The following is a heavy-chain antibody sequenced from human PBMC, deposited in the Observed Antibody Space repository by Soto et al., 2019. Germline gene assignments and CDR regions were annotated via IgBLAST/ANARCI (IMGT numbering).Heavy chain of an antibody. D-gene: IGHD1-26*01. CDR3: ARDTLEGGRSYSGSYYNYGMDV. J-gene: IGHJ6*02. Sequence: ASVKVSCKASGYTFTGYYMHWVRQAPGQGLEWMGWINPNSGGTNYAQKFQGWVTMTRDTSISTAYMELSRLRSDDTAVYYCARDTLEGGRSYSGSYYNYGMDVWGQGTTVTVSS. CDR1: GYTFTGYY. V-gene: IGHV1-2*04. CDR2: INPNSGGT.